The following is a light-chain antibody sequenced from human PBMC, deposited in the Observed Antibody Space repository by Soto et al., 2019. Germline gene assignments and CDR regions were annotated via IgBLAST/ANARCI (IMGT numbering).Light chain of an antibody. CDR1: SSNIGAGYD. CDR2: GNS. J-gene: IGLJ1*01. Sequence: QSVLTQPPSVSGAPGQGVTISCTGSSSNIGAGYDVHWYQQLPGTAPKLLIYGNSNRPSGVPDRFSGSKSGTSASLAITGLQAEDEADYYCQSYDSSLSGYVFGTGTKVPS. V-gene: IGLV1-40*01. CDR3: QSYDSSLSGYV.